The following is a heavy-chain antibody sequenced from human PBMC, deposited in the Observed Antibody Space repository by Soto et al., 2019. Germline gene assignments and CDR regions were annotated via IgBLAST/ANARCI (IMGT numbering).Heavy chain of an antibody. CDR3: AREGRGKKAGYNGLVSLGY. CDR1: GYTFTGYY. J-gene: IGHJ4*02. V-gene: IGHV1-2*02. Sequence: AASVKVSCKVSGYTFTGYYMHWVRQAPGQGLEWMGWINPNSGGTNYAQKFQGRVTMTRDTSISTAYMELSSLRSDDTAVYYCAREGRGKKAGYNGLVSLGYWGQGTLVTVSS. D-gene: IGHD2-2*02. CDR2: INPNSGGT.